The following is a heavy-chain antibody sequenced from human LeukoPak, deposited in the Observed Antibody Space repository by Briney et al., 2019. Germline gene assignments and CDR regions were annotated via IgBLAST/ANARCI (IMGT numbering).Heavy chain of an antibody. D-gene: IGHD4-17*01. J-gene: IGHJ5*02. CDR1: GGTFSSYA. CDR3: ARDWTVTTSRFDP. CDR2: IIPILGIA. Sequence: SVTVSCKASGGTFSSYAISWVRQAPGQGLEWMGRIIPILGIANYAQKFQGRVTITADKSTSTAYMELSSLRSEDTAVYYCARDWTVTTSRFDPWGQGTLVTVSS. V-gene: IGHV1-69*04.